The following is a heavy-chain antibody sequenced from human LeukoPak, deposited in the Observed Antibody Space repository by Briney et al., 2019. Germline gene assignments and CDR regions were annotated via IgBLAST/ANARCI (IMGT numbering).Heavy chain of an antibody. CDR2: ISGSGGST. Sequence: GGSLRLSCAASGFTFSSYGMSWVRQAPGKGLERVSAISGSGGSTYYADSVKGRFAISRDNSKNTLYLQMNSLRAEDTAVYYCARQSRLGYCSGGGCYSQPFDPWGQGTLVTVSS. J-gene: IGHJ5*02. D-gene: IGHD2-15*01. V-gene: IGHV3-23*01. CDR1: GFTFSSYG. CDR3: ARQSRLGYCSGGGCYSQPFDP.